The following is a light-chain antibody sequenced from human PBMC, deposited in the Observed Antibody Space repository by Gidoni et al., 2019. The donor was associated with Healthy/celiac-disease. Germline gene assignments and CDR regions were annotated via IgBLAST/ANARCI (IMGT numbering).Light chain of an antibody. CDR3: QRRSNPLT. Sequence: IVLTQSPATLSLSPGERATLSCRASQSVSIYLAWYQQKPGQAPRLLIYDASNRATGIPARFSGSGPGTDFTLTISSLEPEDFAVYYCQRRSNPLTFGGGTKVEIK. J-gene: IGKJ4*01. V-gene: IGKV3D-11*02. CDR2: DAS. CDR1: QSVSIY.